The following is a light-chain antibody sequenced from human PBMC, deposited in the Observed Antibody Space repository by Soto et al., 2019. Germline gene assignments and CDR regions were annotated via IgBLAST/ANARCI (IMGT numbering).Light chain of an antibody. CDR3: QQMT. J-gene: IGKJ4*01. Sequence: DIPMTQSPSNLSASVGDRVTITCRASQNIGTWLAWYQQKPGKAPKLLIYEASSFERGVPSRFSGSGSGTEFTLTISGLQPDDAATYYCQQMTFGGGTKVEIK. CDR1: QNIGTW. CDR2: EAS. V-gene: IGKV1-5*01.